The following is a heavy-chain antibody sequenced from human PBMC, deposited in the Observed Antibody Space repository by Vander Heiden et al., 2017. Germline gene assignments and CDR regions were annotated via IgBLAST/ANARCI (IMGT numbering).Heavy chain of an antibody. CDR1: DGSISSIRCW. D-gene: IGHD6-19*01. CDR2: IFDSGTT. CDR3: ARQPGSHSSGWYYDY. Sequence: QLQLEESGPGLVKPSETLSLTCTVSDGSISSIRCWWGWIRQPPGKGLEWIGSIFDSGTTYYNPSLKSRVTISVDRSKNQFSLKLSYVTATDSAAYYCARQPGSHSSGWYYDYWGQGILVTVSS. V-gene: IGHV4-39*01. J-gene: IGHJ4*02.